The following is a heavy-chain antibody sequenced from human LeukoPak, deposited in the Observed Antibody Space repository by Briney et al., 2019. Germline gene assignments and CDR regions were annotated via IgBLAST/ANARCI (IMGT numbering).Heavy chain of an antibody. J-gene: IGHJ4*02. Sequence: ASVKVSCKASGYTFTSYDINWVRQATGQGLEWMGWMNPNSGNTGYAQKFQGRVTMTRDTSISTAYMELSRLRSDDTAVYYCAKTRYYYGSGSYHPPNYFDYWGQGTLVTVSS. D-gene: IGHD3-10*01. CDR3: AKTRYYYGSGSYHPPNYFDY. CDR1: GYTFTSYD. CDR2: MNPNSGNT. V-gene: IGHV1-8*01.